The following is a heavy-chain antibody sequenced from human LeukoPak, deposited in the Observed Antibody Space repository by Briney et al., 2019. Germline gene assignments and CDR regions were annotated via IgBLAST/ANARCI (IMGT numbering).Heavy chain of an antibody. V-gene: IGHV3-23*01. Sequence: GGSLRLSCAASGFTSSSHGMDWVRQAPGMGLEWVSGVSPSGDITYYADSVKGRFAISRDNSRNTVYFQLNSLRADDTAVYYCAKDIDWGRFDVWGRGTLVTVSS. CDR2: VSPSGDIT. J-gene: IGHJ2*01. D-gene: IGHD7-27*01. CDR1: GFTSSSHG. CDR3: AKDIDWGRFDV.